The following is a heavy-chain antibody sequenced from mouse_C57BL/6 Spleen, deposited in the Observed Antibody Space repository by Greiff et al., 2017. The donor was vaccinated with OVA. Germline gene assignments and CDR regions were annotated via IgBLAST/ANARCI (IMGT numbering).Heavy chain of an antibody. D-gene: IGHD1-2*01. V-gene: IGHV1-50*01. Sequence: QVQLQQPGAELVKPGASVKLSCKASVYTFTSYWMQWVKQRPGQGLEWIGEIDPSDSYPNYNQKFKGTATLTVDTSSSTAYMQLGSLTTEDSAVYYCARAGWAYAMDYWGQGTSGSVSS. CDR3: ARAGWAYAMDY. CDR1: VYTFTSYW. J-gene: IGHJ4*01. CDR2: IDPSDSYP.